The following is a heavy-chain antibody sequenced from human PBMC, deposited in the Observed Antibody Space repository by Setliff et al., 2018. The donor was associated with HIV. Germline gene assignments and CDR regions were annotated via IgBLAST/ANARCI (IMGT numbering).Heavy chain of an antibody. J-gene: IGHJ4*02. CDR2: IIHSGST. CDR1: GGSISSSSYY. Sequence: SLTCTVSGGSISSSSYYWGWIRQPPGKGLEWIGEIIHSGSTNYNPSLKSRVTISVDTSKNQFSLKLSSVTAADTAVYYCASGPYCSNGVCRDWVWFFDYWGQGKVVTVSS. D-gene: IGHD2-8*01. V-gene: IGHV4-39*07. CDR3: ASGPYCSNGVCRDWVWFFDY.